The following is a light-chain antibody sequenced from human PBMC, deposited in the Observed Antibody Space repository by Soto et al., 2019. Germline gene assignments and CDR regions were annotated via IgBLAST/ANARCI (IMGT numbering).Light chain of an antibody. Sequence: IQLTQSPSSLSASLLGRVSIXFLASQGISSYLAWYQQKPGKAPKLLIYAASTLQSGVPSRFSGSGSGTDFTLTISSLEPEDFAVYYCQQRSNWPLTFGGGTKVDIK. V-gene: IGKV1-9*01. CDR2: AAS. CDR1: QGISSY. CDR3: QQRSNWPLT. J-gene: IGKJ4*01.